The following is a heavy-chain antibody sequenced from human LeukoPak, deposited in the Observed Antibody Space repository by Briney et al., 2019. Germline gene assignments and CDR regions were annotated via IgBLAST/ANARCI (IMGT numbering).Heavy chain of an antibody. D-gene: IGHD3-22*01. CDR2: INPSGGST. CDR1: GYTFTSYY. CDR3: AKSTKYYYDSSGYYYGPFDY. J-gene: IGHJ4*02. V-gene: IGHV1-46*01. Sequence: ASVKVSCKASGYTFTSYYMHWVRQAPGQGLEWMGIINPSGGSTSYARKFQGRVTMTRDMSTSTVYMELSSLRSEDTAVYYCAKSTKYYYDSSGYYYGPFDYWDQGTLVTVSS.